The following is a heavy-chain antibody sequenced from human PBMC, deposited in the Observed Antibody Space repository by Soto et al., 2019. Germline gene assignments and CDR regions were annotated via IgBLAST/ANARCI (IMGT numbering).Heavy chain of an antibody. V-gene: IGHV3-7*01. CDR1: GFTLSSYW. D-gene: IGHD4-17*01. CDR3: MTSVTTHDY. CDR2: IKQDGSQK. Sequence: HPGGSLRLACAASGFTLSSYWMNWVRLAPGKGLEWVANIKQDGSQKNYVDSVKGRFTISRDNAKNSLYLQMSSLRAEDTAVYYCMTSVTTHDYWGQGT. J-gene: IGHJ4*02.